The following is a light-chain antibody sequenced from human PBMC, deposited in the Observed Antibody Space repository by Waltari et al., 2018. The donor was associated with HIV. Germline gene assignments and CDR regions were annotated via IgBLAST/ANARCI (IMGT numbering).Light chain of an antibody. CDR3: QQYGNSLFT. V-gene: IGKV3-20*01. CDR1: QSVSSNY. J-gene: IGKJ3*01. Sequence: EIGLTKSQGTLSLPQGERATLSCRASQSVSSNYLAWYQQKPGQAPRLLLSGASSRATGVPDRFSGSGSGTNFTLTISRLEPEDFAVYYCQQYGNSLFTFGPGTTVDLK. CDR2: GAS.